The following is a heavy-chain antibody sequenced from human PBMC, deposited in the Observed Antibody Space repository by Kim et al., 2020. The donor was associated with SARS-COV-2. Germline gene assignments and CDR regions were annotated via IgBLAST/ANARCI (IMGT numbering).Heavy chain of an antibody. CDR3: AKVSGFWSGYYTY. Sequence: YADAVKGRFTISRDNSKNTLYLQMNSLRAEDTAVYYCAKVSGFWSGYYTYWGQGTLVTVSS. J-gene: IGHJ4*02. V-gene: IGHV3-23*01. D-gene: IGHD3-3*01.